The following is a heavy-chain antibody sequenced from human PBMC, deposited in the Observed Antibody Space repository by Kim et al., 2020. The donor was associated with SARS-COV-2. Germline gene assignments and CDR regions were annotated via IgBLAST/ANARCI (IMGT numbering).Heavy chain of an antibody. Sequence: ASVKVSCKAXGYTXTSYCLHWVRQAPGQSLEWMGWIDVANTNTHYSENFQGRVTISRDTSATTVYIELSSLRSEDTAVYYCARDGRSVDYYFDYWGQGTLVTVSS. CDR3: ARDGRSVDYYFDY. CDR2: IDVANTNT. V-gene: IGHV1-3*01. CDR1: GYTXTSYC. J-gene: IGHJ4*02.